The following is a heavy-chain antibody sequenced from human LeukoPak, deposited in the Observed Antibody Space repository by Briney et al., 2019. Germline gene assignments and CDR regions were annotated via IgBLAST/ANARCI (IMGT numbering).Heavy chain of an antibody. J-gene: IGHJ4*02. Sequence: GGSLRLSCAASGFTFSRSAMTWVRQGPGAGLEFVASIIYSGGATYYADSMKGRFTISRDNSKNTLYLQMNSLRAEDTALYYCAKDGLYYDGSEHVYYFDSWGQGTLVTVSS. CDR2: IIYSGGAT. CDR1: GFTFSRSA. V-gene: IGHV3-23*01. D-gene: IGHD3-22*01. CDR3: AKDGLYYDGSEHVYYFDS.